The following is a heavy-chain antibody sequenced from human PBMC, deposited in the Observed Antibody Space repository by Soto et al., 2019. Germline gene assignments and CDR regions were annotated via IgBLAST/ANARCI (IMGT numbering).Heavy chain of an antibody. D-gene: IGHD7-27*01. CDR1: GFIFSDSV. J-gene: IGHJ5*02. V-gene: IGHV3-73*01. CDR3: TRGGSNTWRFDP. Sequence: EVQLVESGGGLVQPGNSLQLSCAASGFIFSDSVIHWVSRAPGKGLEWVGRIRRKVNSYATAYTASVNGRFAISRDDSRDTAYLQMNSLQVEDTALYYCTRGGSNTWRFDPWGQGTLVIVSS. CDR2: IRRKVNSYAT.